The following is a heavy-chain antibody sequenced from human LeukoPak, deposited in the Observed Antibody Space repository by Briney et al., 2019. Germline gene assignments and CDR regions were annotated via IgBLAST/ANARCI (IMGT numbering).Heavy chain of an antibody. Sequence: GGSLRLSCAASGFTVSSNYMSWVRQAPGKGLEWVSVISDGGSTSYADSVKGRFTISRDNSKNTLYLQMNSLRAEDTAVYYCARDRVGATDYFDYWGQGTLVTVSS. CDR3: ARDRVGATDYFDY. CDR2: ISDGGST. V-gene: IGHV3-53*05. D-gene: IGHD1-26*01. CDR1: GFTVSSNY. J-gene: IGHJ4*02.